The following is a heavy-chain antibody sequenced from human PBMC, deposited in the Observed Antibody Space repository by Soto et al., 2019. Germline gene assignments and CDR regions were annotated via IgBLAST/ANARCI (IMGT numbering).Heavy chain of an antibody. D-gene: IGHD5-18*01. Sequence: GGSLRLSCAASGFTFSSYSMNWVRQAPGKGLEWVSSISSSSSYIHYADSVKGRFTISRDNAKNSLFLQMDSLRAEDTAVYYCARDVETSMDGLNYFAPWGQGTLVTASA. J-gene: IGHJ5*02. CDR1: GFTFSSYS. V-gene: IGHV3-21*01. CDR3: ARDVETSMDGLNYFAP. CDR2: ISSSSSYI.